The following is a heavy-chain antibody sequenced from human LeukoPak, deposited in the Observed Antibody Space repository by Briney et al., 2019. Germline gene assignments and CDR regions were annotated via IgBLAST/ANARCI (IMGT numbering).Heavy chain of an antibody. Sequence: ASVKVSCKASGYTFTSYDINWVRQATGQGLEWMGWMNPYSGNTGYAQKFQGRVTMTRNTSISTAYMEVSSLRSEDTAVYYCARGYYYYDSRGYYYVFDYWGQGTLVTVSS. J-gene: IGHJ4*02. CDR2: MNPYSGNT. CDR1: GYTFTSYD. D-gene: IGHD3-22*01. CDR3: ARGYYYYDSRGYYYVFDY. V-gene: IGHV1-8*01.